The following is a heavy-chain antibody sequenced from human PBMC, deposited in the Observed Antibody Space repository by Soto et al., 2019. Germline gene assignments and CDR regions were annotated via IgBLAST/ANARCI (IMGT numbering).Heavy chain of an antibody. J-gene: IGHJ5*02. CDR2: IYYSGTT. Sequence: QLQLQESGPGLVKPSETLSLTCTVSGGSFSSSSHYWAWIRQPPGKGLEWIGSIYYSGTTYYNPSLKIRVTISVDTSKNQFSWKLSSVTAADTAVYYCARQQKAYSRSSGPDWFDPWGQGTLVTVSS. CDR3: ARQQKAYSRSSGPDWFDP. D-gene: IGHD6-6*01. CDR1: GGSFSSSSHY. V-gene: IGHV4-39*01.